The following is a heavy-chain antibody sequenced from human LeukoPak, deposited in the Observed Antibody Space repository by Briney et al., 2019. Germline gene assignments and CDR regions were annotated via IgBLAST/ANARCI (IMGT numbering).Heavy chain of an antibody. V-gene: IGHV3-30-3*01. CDR3: ARDRKNLGYCSGGSCFSHWFDP. CDR1: GFTFNTYA. CDR2: ISSAGSTK. J-gene: IGHJ5*02. Sequence: GGSLRLSCAASGFTFNTYAMHWVRQAAGMGLEWVAVISSAGSTKYYADSVKGRFTVSRDNSENTLYLQMNSLRAEDTAVYYCARDRKNLGYCSGGSCFSHWFDPWGQGTLVTVSS. D-gene: IGHD2-15*01.